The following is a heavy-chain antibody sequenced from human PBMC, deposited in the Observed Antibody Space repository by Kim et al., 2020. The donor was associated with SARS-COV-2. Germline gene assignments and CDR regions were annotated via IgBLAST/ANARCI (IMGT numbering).Heavy chain of an antibody. CDR1: GFTFSGSA. CDR3: TRGGNWNYDF. Sequence: GGSLRLSCAASGFTFSGSAMHWVRQASGKGLEWVGRIRTKANNFATAYAASVKGRFTISRDDSKNTAYLQMNSLKTEDTAVYYCTRGGNWNYDFLGQGTLVTVSS. V-gene: IGHV3-73*01. D-gene: IGHD1-1*01. J-gene: IGHJ4*02. CDR2: IRTKANNFAT.